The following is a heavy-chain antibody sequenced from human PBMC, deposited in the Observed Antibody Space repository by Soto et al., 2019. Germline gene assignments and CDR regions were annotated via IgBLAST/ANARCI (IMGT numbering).Heavy chain of an antibody. J-gene: IGHJ4*02. Sequence: EVQLVESGGGLVKPGGSLRLSCAASGFTFSTYSMNWVRQAPGKGLEWVSSISSSGTYIYYADSVKGRFTISRDNAKNSLFLQMNSLRAEGTAVYYCARALPNLAGEALWGQGTLVTVSS. CDR3: ARALPNLAGEAL. V-gene: IGHV3-21*01. CDR1: GFTFSTYS. D-gene: IGHD3-16*01. CDR2: ISSSGTYI.